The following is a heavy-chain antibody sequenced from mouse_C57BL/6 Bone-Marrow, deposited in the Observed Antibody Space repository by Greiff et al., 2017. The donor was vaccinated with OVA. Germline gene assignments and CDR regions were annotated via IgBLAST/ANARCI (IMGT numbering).Heavy chain of an antibody. V-gene: IGHV1-19*01. D-gene: IGHD1-1*01. Sequence: VQLQQSGPVLVKPGASVKMSCKASGYTFTDYYMNWVKQSHGKSLEWIGVINPYNGGTSYNQKFKGKATLTVDKSSSTAYMELNSLTSEDSAVDYCARGDYGSLWYFDVWGTGTTVTVSS. J-gene: IGHJ1*03. CDR3: ARGDYGSLWYFDV. CDR2: INPYNGGT. CDR1: GYTFTDYY.